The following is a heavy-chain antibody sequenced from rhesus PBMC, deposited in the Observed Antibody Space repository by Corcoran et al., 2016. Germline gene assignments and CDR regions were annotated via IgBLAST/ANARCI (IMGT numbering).Heavy chain of an antibody. CDR2: IVGSGGGT. CDR3: VRGSLGSGAFDY. D-gene: IGHD1-44*01. CDR1: GYSLSSGYG. J-gene: IGHJ4*01. Sequence: QVQLQESGPGLVKPSETLSLTCAVSGYSLSSGYGGSWIRQPPGKGLEWIGYIVGSGGGTNYNPSLQSRVTISKDTSKNQFSLTLTSVTAADTAVYYCVRGSLGSGAFDYWGQGVLVTVSS. V-gene: IGHV4-127*01.